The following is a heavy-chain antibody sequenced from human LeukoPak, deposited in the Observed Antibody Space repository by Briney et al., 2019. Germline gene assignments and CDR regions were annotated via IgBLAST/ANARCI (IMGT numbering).Heavy chain of an antibody. CDR1: GYTFTSYD. V-gene: IGHV1-8*01. CDR2: MNPNSGNT. D-gene: IGHD3-10*01. CDR3: ARVRGFYSGSITYYNDY. Sequence: ASVKVSCKASGYTFTSYDINWVRQATGQGLEWMGWMNPNSGNTGYAQKFQGRVTMTRNTSISTAYMELSSLRSEDTAMYYCARVRGFYSGSITYYNDYWGQGTLVTVSS. J-gene: IGHJ4*02.